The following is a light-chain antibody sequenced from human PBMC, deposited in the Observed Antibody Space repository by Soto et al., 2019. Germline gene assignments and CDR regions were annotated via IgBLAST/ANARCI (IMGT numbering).Light chain of an antibody. Sequence: DIQMTQSPSSVSASVGDRVTITCRASQGISSLIAWYQQKPGKAPKLLIYAASSLHSGVPSRFSGGGSGTVFTPTISGLHPEDFATYFWQQANSFPLTFGGGTKVEIK. J-gene: IGKJ4*01. CDR3: QQANSFPLT. CDR2: AAS. V-gene: IGKV1-12*01. CDR1: QGISSL.